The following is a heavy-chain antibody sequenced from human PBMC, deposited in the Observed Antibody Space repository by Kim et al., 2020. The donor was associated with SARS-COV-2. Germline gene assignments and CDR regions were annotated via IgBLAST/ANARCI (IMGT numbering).Heavy chain of an antibody. CDR2: ISYDGSIK. CDR1: GFTFSSYG. V-gene: IGHV3-30*18. CDR3: AKDASSYGMDV. D-gene: IGHD1-26*01. Sequence: GGSLRLSCAASGFTFSSYGMHWVRQAPGKGLEWVAVISYDGSIKYYADSVKGRFTTSRDNSKNTLYLQMNSLRAEDTAVYYCAKDASSYGMDVWGQGTTV. J-gene: IGHJ6*02.